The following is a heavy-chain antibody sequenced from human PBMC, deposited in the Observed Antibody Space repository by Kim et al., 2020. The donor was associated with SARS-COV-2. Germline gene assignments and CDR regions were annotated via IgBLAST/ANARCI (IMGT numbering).Heavy chain of an antibody. Sequence: GGSLRLSCAASGFFVCWDALRWVRQAPGKGLEWVSAISGSGGSTYYADSVKGRFTISRDNSKNTLYLQMNSLRAEDTAVYYCAKDEAGATPYYYFDYWGQGTLVTVSS. CDR3: AKDEAGATPYYYFDY. J-gene: IGHJ4*02. V-gene: IGHV3-23*01. D-gene: IGHD1-26*01. CDR2: ISGSGGST. CDR1: GFFVCWDA.